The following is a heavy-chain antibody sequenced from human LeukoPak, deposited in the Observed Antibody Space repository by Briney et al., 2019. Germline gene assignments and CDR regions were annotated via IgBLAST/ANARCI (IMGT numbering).Heavy chain of an antibody. CDR3: ARVTGYVIEDYFDY. J-gene: IGHJ4*02. D-gene: IGHD3-22*01. CDR1: GGSISSYY. Sequence: SQTLSLTCTVSGGSISSYYWSWIRQPPGKGLEWIGYIYYSGSTNYNPSLKSRVTISVDTSKNQFSLKLRSVTAADTAVYYCARVTGYVIEDYFDYWGQGTLVTVSS. V-gene: IGHV4-59*01. CDR2: IYYSGST.